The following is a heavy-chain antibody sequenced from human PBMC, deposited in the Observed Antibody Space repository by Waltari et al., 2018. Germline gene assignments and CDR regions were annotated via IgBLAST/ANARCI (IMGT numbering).Heavy chain of an antibody. CDR1: GFPLRSYN. J-gene: IGHJ4*02. CDR2: ISSDSSTI. CDR3: ARDPIVISGSWVFDY. Sequence: EVQLVDSGGGLVQPGGSLRLACAASGFPLRSYNMNWVRQASGKGLEWVSFISSDSSTINYADSVKGRFTIARDNAKNSLYLQMNSLRVDDTAVYYCARDPIVISGSWVFDYWGQGTLVTVSS. D-gene: IGHD2-15*01. V-gene: IGHV3-48*04.